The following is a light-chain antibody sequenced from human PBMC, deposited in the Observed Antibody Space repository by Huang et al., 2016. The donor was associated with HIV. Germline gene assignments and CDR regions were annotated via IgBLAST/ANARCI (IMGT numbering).Light chain of an antibody. J-gene: IGKJ5*01. Sequence: IQLTQSPSSLSASVGDRVVIPCRAIQDNGHSLAWDQQRPGKAPKPLIYAASTFKVGVSPRFSGSVSGTYFTLTINDLQPEDFATYYCQQLKDYPVTFGQGTRLDIE. V-gene: IGKV1-9*01. CDR2: AAS. CDR1: QDNGHS. CDR3: QQLKDYPVT.